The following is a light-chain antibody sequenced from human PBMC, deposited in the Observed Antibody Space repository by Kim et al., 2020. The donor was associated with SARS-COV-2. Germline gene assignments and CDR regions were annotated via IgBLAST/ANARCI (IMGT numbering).Light chain of an antibody. CDR1: QAIRNV. CDR3: LQYFKYPYT. J-gene: IGKJ2*01. Sequence: SAFVGDGVTLTPRATQAIRNVLGWSQQKPEKAPKLLIYAASTLQSGVPSGFSGSGSGTDFTLTIRSLQPGDFATYYCLQYFKYPYTSGQGTKLEI. V-gene: IGKV1-6*01. CDR2: AAS.